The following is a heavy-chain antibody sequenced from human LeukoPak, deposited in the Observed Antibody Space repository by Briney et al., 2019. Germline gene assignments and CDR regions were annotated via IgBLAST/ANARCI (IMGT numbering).Heavy chain of an antibody. CDR3: SKGRCRTNWYELDD. V-gene: IGHV3-43D*04. CDR1: GFNFDEYA. Sequence: PGGSLRLSCAASGFNFDEYAMHWIRQAPGKGPEWVSRISWDGDITNYADSVKGRFTVSRDNKENSLFLQMNSLRGDDTALYYCSKGRCRTNWYELDDWGQGTRVIVSS. J-gene: IGHJ4*02. CDR2: ISWDGDIT. D-gene: IGHD1-1*01.